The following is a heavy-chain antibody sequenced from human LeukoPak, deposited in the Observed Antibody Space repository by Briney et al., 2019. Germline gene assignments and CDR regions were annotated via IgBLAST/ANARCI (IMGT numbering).Heavy chain of an antibody. CDR3: ARAPFDSGGYYYDSFDY. V-gene: IGHV3-74*01. J-gene: IGHJ4*02. CDR1: GVTFSTSW. CDR2: INSDGSGT. D-gene: IGHD3-22*01. Sequence: GGSLRLSCAASGVTFSTSWMHWVRQAPGKGLVWVSRINSDGSGTNYADSVKGRFTISRDNAKNTLYLQMNSPRADDTAVYYCARAPFDSGGYYYDSFDYWGQGTLVTVSS.